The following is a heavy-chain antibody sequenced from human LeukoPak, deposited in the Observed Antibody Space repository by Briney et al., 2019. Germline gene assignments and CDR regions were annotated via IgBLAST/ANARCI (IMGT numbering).Heavy chain of an antibody. V-gene: IGHV1-69*13. Sequence: SVKVSCKASGGTFSSYAISWVRQAPGQGLEWMGGIIPIFGTANYAQKFQGRVTITADESTSTAYMELSSLRSEDTAVYYCARDSSEGYSSGWNDNWFDPWGQGTLVTVSS. J-gene: IGHJ5*02. CDR2: IIPIFGTA. D-gene: IGHD6-19*01. CDR3: ARDSSEGYSSGWNDNWFDP. CDR1: GGTFSSYA.